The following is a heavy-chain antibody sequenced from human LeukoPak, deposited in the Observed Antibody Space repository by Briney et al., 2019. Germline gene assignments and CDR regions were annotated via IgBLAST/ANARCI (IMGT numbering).Heavy chain of an antibody. CDR1: GGTFSSYA. D-gene: IGHD6-19*01. J-gene: IGHJ4*02. CDR2: IIPILGIA. CDR3: ARDTTGYSSGSFDY. V-gene: IGHV1-69*04. Sequence: ASVKVSCKASGGTFSSYAISWVRQAPGQGLEWMGRIIPILGIANYAQKFQGRVTITADKSTSTAYMELSSLRSEDTAVYYCARDTTGYSSGSFDYWGQGTLVTVSS.